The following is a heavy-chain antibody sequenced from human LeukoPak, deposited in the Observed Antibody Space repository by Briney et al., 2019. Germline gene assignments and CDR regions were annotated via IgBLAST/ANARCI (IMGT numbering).Heavy chain of an antibody. CDR2: IFYSGST. J-gene: IGHJ4*02. CDR3: ARHLPPYGSGTSPDY. V-gene: IGHV4-39*01. CDR1: GGSISTSNYY. D-gene: IGHD3-10*01. Sequence: SETLSLTCTVSGGSISTSNYYWGWIRQPPGKGLEWIGNIFYSGSTYYSPSLKSRVTISLDTSRNQFSLKLNSVTAADTAVYYCARHLPPYGSGTSPDYWGQGTLVTVSS.